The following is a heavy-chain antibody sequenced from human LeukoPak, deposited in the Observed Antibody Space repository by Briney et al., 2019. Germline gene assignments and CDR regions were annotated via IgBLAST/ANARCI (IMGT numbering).Heavy chain of an antibody. D-gene: IGHD3-10*01. CDR1: GGSFSGYY. V-gene: IGHV4-34*01. Sequence: SETLSLTCAVYGGSFSGYYWSWIRQPPGKGLEWIGEINHSGSTNYNPSLKSRVTISVDTSKNQFSLKLSSVTAADTAVYYCARGGRRYYYGSGRSNWFDPWGREPWSPSPQ. J-gene: IGHJ5*02. CDR3: ARGGRRYYYGSGRSNWFDP. CDR2: INHSGST.